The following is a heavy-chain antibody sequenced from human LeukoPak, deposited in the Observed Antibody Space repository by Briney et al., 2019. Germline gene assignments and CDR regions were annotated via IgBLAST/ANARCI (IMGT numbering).Heavy chain of an antibody. V-gene: IGHV1-2*02. CDR3: ARELRSGSPNWFDP. D-gene: IGHD1-26*01. J-gene: IGHJ5*02. CDR2: INPNSGGT. Sequence: ASVKVSCKASGYTFTGYYMHWVRQAPGQGLDWIGWINPNSGGTNYAQKFQGRVTMTRDTSISTAYMELSRLRSDDTAVYYCARELRSGSPNWFDPWGQGTLVTVSS. CDR1: GYTFTGYY.